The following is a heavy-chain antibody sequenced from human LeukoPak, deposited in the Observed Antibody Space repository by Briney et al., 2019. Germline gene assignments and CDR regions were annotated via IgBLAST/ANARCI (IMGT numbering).Heavy chain of an antibody. J-gene: IGHJ3*02. D-gene: IGHD1-1*01. CDR1: GFTLNTYG. V-gene: IGHV3-30*02. Sequence: GGSLRLSCAASGFTLNTYGMHWVRQAPGKGLEWVAFIRFDGSNKYYADSVKGRFTISRDNSKNTLYLQMKSLRPEDTAVYYCARKGNGALDIWGQGTMVTVSS. CDR3: ARKGNGALDI. CDR2: IRFDGSNK.